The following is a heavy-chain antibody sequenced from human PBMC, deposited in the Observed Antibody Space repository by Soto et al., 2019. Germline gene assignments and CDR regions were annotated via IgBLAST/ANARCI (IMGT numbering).Heavy chain of an antibody. CDR2: MNPNSGNT. V-gene: IGHV1-8*01. D-gene: IGHD1-20*01. J-gene: IGHJ6*02. Sequence: QVQLVQSGAEVKKPGASVKVSCKASGYTFTSYDINWVRQATGQGLEWMGWMNPNSGNTGYAQKFQGRVTMTRNTSISTAYMERSSLRSEDTAVYYGAGDNWNRERYYYYGMDVWGQGTTVTVSS. CDR1: GYTFTSYD. CDR3: AGDNWNRERYYYYGMDV.